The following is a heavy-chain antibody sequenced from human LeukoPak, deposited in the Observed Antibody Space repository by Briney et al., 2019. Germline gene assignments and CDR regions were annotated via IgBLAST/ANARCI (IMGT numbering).Heavy chain of an antibody. CDR2: IYYSGST. Sequence: SETLSLTCTVSGGSFSSSSYYWGWIRQPPGKGLEWIGSIYYSGSTYYNPSLKSRVTTSVDTSKNQFSLKLSSVTAADTAVYYCARRPYSTFDIWGQGTMVTVSS. CDR3: ARRPYSTFDI. V-gene: IGHV4-39*07. J-gene: IGHJ3*02. D-gene: IGHD6-13*01. CDR1: GGSFSSSSYY.